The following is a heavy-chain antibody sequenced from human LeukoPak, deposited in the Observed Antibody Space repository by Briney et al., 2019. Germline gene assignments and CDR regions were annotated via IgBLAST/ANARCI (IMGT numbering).Heavy chain of an antibody. J-gene: IGHJ4*02. CDR2: INHSGST. CDR1: GGSFSGYY. V-gene: IGHV4-34*01. Sequence: SGTLSLTCAVYGGSFSGYYWSWIRQPSGKGLEWIGEINHSGSTNYNPSLKSRVTISVDTSKNQFSLKLSSVTAADTAVYYCARYPLRYCSSTSCYTGFDYWGQGTLVTVSS. CDR3: ARYPLRYCSSTSCYTGFDY. D-gene: IGHD2-2*02.